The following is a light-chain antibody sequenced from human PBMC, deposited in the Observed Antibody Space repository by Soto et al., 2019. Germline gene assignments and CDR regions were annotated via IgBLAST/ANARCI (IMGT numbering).Light chain of an antibody. J-gene: IGKJ5*01. CDR1: QGISSY. V-gene: IGKV1-9*01. Sequence: HLSQSPSSLSESVGGRVTITCRASQGISSYLAWYQQKPGKAPKLLIYAASTLQSGVPSRFSGSGSGTDFTLTISSLQPEDFATYYCQQLNSYPFTFGQGTRLEIK. CDR2: AAS. CDR3: QQLNSYPFT.